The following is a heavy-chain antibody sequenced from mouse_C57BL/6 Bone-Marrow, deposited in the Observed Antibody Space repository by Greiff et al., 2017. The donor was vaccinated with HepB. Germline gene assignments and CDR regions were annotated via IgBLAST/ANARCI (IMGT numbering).Heavy chain of an antibody. J-gene: IGHJ3*01. CDR3: ARDHYGSSPFAY. CDR1: GYSFTGYF. CDR2: INPYNGAT. Sequence: EVQLQQSGPELVKPGDSVKISCKASGYSFTGYFMNWVMQSHGKSLEWIGRINPYNGATFYNQKFKGKATLTVDKSSSTAHMELRSLTSEDAAVYYCARDHYGSSPFAYWGQGTLVTVSA. V-gene: IGHV1-20*01. D-gene: IGHD1-1*01.